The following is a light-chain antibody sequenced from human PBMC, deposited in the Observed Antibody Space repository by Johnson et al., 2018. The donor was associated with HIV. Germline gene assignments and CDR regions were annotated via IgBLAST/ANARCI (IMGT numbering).Light chain of an antibody. CDR3: GTWDSSLSAL. J-gene: IGLJ1*01. CDR2: DNT. V-gene: IGLV1-51*01. CDR1: SSNIGNNY. Sequence: QSVLTQPPSVSAAPGQKVTISCSGSSSNIGNNYVSWYQQLPGTAPKLLIYDNTKRPSGIPDRFSGSKSGTSATLGITGLQTGDEADYYCGTWDSSLSALFGTWTKVTVL.